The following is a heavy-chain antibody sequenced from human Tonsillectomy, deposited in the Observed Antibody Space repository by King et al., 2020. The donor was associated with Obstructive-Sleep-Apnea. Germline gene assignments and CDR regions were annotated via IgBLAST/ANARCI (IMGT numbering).Heavy chain of an antibody. V-gene: IGHV4-34*01. CDR2: INHSGST. CDR3: ATLYSGTDF. CDR1: VGSFSDHY. D-gene: IGHD4-11*01. Sequence: VQLQQWGAGLLKPSETLSLTCAVYVGSFSDHYWNWIRHPPGKGLEWIGEINHSGSTNYNPSLKSRVTISVDTSKNQFSLNLYSVTAADTAVYYCATLYSGTDFWGQGTLVTVSS. J-gene: IGHJ4*02.